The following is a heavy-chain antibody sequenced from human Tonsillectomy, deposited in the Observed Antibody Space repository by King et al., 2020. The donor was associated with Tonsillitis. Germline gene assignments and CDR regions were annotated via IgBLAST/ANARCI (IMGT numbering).Heavy chain of an antibody. Sequence: VQLVQSGAEVKKPGASVKVSCKASGYTFSSYGISWVRQAPGQGLEWMGWISAYNGNTNYGNTNYAQKFQGRVTMTTDTSTSTAYMELRSLRSDDTAVYYCARVVLQVGDYWGQGTLVTVSS. CDR2: ISAYNGNTNYGNT. J-gene: IGHJ4*02. CDR1: GYTFSSYG. CDR3: ARVVLQVGDY. V-gene: IGHV1-18*04. D-gene: IGHD2-8*02.